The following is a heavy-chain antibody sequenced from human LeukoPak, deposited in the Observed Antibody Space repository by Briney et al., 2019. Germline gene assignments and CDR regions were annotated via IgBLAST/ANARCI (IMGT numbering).Heavy chain of an antibody. CDR1: GYTFTSYD. D-gene: IGHD1-26*01. Sequence: ASVKVSCKASGYTFTSYDINWVRQATGQGLEWMGWMNPNSGNTDYAQKLQGRVTMTTDTSTSTAYMELRSLRSDDTAVYYCAFSSYYLQGNYYYMDVWGKGTTVTVSS. J-gene: IGHJ6*03. CDR2: MNPNSGNT. V-gene: IGHV1-8*01. CDR3: AFSSYYLQGNYYYMDV.